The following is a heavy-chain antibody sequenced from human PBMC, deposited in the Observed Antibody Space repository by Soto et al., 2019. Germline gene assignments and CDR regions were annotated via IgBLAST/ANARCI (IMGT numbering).Heavy chain of an antibody. CDR1: GGSISSSNW. CDR3: ARAAPNYYGSGNNWFDP. V-gene: IGHV4-4*02. Sequence: QVQLQESGPGLVKPSGTLSLTCAVSGGSISSSNWWSWVRQPPGKGLEWIGEIYHSGSTNYNPSLKRRVTISVDKSKNQFSLKLSSVTAADTAVYYCARAAPNYYGSGNNWFDPWGQGTLVTVSS. CDR2: IYHSGST. D-gene: IGHD3-10*01. J-gene: IGHJ5*02.